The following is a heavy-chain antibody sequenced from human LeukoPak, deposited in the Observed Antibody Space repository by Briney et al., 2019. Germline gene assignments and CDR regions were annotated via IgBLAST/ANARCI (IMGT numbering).Heavy chain of an antibody. Sequence: GGSLRLSCAASGFTFRNYAMSWVRQAPGKGLEWVSVIRSDGSTTYADSVKGRFTISRDNAKNTLYLQMNSLRAEDTAVYYCARAGDYGSGSCAFDMWGQGTMVTVSS. CDR1: GFTFRNYA. J-gene: IGHJ3*02. V-gene: IGHV3-74*01. CDR3: ARAGDYGSGSCAFDM. CDR2: IRSDGST. D-gene: IGHD3-10*01.